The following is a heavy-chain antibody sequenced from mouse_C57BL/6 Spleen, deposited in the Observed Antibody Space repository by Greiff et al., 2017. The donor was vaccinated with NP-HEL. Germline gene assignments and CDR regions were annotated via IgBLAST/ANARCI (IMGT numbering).Heavy chain of an antibody. V-gene: IGHV1-55*01. CDR2: IYPGRGST. CDR1: GYTFTSYW. J-gene: IGHJ3*01. CDR3: ARSHYYGSSYWFAY. D-gene: IGHD1-1*01. Sequence: VQLQQPGAELVKPGASVKMSCKASGYTFTSYWITWVKQRPGQGLEWIGDIYPGRGSTNYNEKFKSKATLTVDTSSSTAYMQLSSLTSEDSAVYYCARSHYYGSSYWFAYWGQGTLVTVSA.